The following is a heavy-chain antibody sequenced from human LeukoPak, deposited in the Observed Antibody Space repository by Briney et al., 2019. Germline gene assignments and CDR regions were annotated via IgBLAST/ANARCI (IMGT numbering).Heavy chain of an antibody. V-gene: IGHV3-21*01. CDR3: ARSRTTGTPGFDI. Sequence: TGGSLRLSCAASGFTFSSYSMNWVRQAPGKGLEWVSSISRSSSYIYYADSVKGRFTISRDNAKNSLYLQMNSLRAEDTAVYYCARSRTTGTPGFDIWGQGTMVTVSS. D-gene: IGHD1-1*01. CDR1: GFTFSSYS. J-gene: IGHJ3*02. CDR2: ISRSSSYI.